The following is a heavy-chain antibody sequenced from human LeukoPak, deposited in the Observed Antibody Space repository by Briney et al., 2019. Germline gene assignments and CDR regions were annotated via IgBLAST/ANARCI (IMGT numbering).Heavy chain of an antibody. CDR2: VDTSGIT. Sequence: PSETLSLTCTVSGNSFGDYYWSWIRQPAGKGLQWIGRVDTSGITNYNPSLKSRVAISIDTSKNQFSLKLSSVTAADTAVYYCARDKTAIAADYYYYYYFVDVWGTGTTVTISS. V-gene: IGHV4-4*07. J-gene: IGHJ6*03. D-gene: IGHD6-13*01. CDR3: ARDKTAIAADYYYYYYFVDV. CDR1: GNSFGDYY.